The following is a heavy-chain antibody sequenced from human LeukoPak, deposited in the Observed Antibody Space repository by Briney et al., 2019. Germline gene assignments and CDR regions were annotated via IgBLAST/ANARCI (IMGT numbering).Heavy chain of an antibody. CDR2: ISYDGSNK. V-gene: IGHV3-30*18. CDR1: GFTFSSYG. J-gene: IGHJ4*02. D-gene: IGHD2-15*01. CDR3: AKLDCSGGSCHARGEDY. Sequence: GRFQRLSCAASGFTFSSYGMHWVRQAPGKGLEWVAVISYDGSNKYYADSVKGRFTISRDNSKNTLYLQMNSLRAEDTAVYYCAKLDCSGGSCHARGEDYWGQGTLVTVSS.